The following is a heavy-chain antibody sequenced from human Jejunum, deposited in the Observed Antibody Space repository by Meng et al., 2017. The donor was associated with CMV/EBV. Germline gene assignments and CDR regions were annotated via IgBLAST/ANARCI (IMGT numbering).Heavy chain of an antibody. Sequence: QLQLQESGPGLVKPSETLSLIFTVSGDSFSSTFFYWGWISQPPGKGLEWIGNINYGGRTYYNPSLNSRVTMSVDTSRNQFSLELSSVTAADTAVYYCARDGSDNWGNFDYWGQGSLVTVSS. V-gene: IGHV4-39*07. CDR1: GDSFSSTFFY. J-gene: IGHJ4*02. D-gene: IGHD7-27*01. CDR2: INYGGRT. CDR3: ARDGSDNWGNFDY.